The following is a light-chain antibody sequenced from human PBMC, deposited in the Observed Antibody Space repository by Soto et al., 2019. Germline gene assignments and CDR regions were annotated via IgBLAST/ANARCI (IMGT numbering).Light chain of an antibody. CDR2: DAS. CDR3: QQYNKCPLT. J-gene: IGKJ4*01. Sequence: EIVMTQSPATLSVSPGERATLSCRASQSIRGSLAWYQQKPGQAPRLLIYDASTGATGIPARFSGSGSGTEFTLTISSLQSEDFAVYYCQQYNKCPLTFGGGTKVEFK. V-gene: IGKV3-15*01. CDR1: QSIRGS.